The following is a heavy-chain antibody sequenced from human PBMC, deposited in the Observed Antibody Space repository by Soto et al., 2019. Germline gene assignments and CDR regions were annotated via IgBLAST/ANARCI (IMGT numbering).Heavy chain of an antibody. CDR3: ATSVYGSSGYYFWYTFDP. V-gene: IGHV5-51*01. CDR2: IYPGDSDT. CDR1: GYSFTSYW. D-gene: IGHD3-22*01. Sequence: PGESLKISCKGSGYSFTSYWIGWVRQMPGKGLEWMGIIYPGDSDTRYSPSFQGQVTISADKSISTAYLQWSSLKASDTAMYYCATSVYGSSGYYFWYTFDPWGQGTLVTVSS. J-gene: IGHJ5*02.